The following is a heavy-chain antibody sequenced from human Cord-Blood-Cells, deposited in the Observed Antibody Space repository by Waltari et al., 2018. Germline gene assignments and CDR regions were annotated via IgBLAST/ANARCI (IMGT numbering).Heavy chain of an antibody. V-gene: IGHV1-2*02. J-gene: IGHJ4*02. CDR1: GYTLPGTY. CDR2: INPNSGGT. D-gene: IGHD6-6*01. Sequence: VQLVKSGAEAKKPRAHVKVSCKASGYTLPGTYLPLVRQAPGQGLAWMGWINPNSGGTNYAQKFQGRVTMTRDTSISTAYMELSRLRSDDTAVYYCAVLCSSSSCFDYWGQGTLVTVSS. CDR3: AVLCSSSSCFDY.